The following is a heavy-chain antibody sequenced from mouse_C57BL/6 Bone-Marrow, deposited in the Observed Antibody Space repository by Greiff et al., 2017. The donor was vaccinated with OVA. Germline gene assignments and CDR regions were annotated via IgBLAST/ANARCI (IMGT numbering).Heavy chain of an antibody. D-gene: IGHD1-1*01. CDR1: GFTFSNYW. Sequence: EVKVEESGGGLVQPGGSMKLSCVASGFTFSNYWMNWVRQSPEKGLEWVAQIRLKSDNYATHYAESVKGRFTISRDDSKSSVYLQMNNLRAEDTGIYYCTITTVVAPYYAMDYWGQGTSVTVSS. CDR3: TITTVVAPYYAMDY. CDR2: IRLKSDNYAT. V-gene: IGHV6-3*01. J-gene: IGHJ4*01.